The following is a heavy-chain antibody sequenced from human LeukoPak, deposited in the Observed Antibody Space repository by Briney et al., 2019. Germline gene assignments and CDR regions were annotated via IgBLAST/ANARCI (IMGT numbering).Heavy chain of an antibody. J-gene: IGHJ5*02. V-gene: IGHV4-34*01. D-gene: IGHD2-2*02. CDR3: ARGEIVVVPAAIPYPRVLNWFDP. Sequence: PSETLSLTCAVYGGSFSGYYWSWIRQPPGKGLEWIGEINHSGSTNYNPSLKSRVTISVDTSKNQFSLKLSSVTAADTAVYYCARGEIVVVPAAIPYPRVLNWFDPWGQGTLVTVSP. CDR2: INHSGST. CDR1: GGSFSGYY.